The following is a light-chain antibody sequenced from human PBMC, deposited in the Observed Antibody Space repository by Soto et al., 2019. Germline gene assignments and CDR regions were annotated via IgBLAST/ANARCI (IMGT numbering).Light chain of an antibody. Sequence: EIVLTQSPGTLSLPPGERATLSCRASQSLSGSYLAWYQKKPGQPPRLLIYGASIRATGIPDRFSGSGSGTDFTLTTSRLEPEDFAVYYCQHYVSSTWTFGQGTNAENK. J-gene: IGKJ1*01. CDR3: QHYVSSTWT. CDR2: GAS. V-gene: IGKV3-20*01. CDR1: QSLSGSY.